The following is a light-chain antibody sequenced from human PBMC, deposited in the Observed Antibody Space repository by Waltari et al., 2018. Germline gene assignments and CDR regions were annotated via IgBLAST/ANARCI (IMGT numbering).Light chain of an antibody. J-gene: IGKJ1*01. Sequence: ETVVTQSPATLSMSPGERATLSCRTSQSIGSSLAWYQQRPGQAPRLLIYRASTRATGIPDRFSGSGSETEFTLTISSLQSEDIAVYDCQQYNNWPPGTFGQGTKVEI. CDR1: QSIGSS. V-gene: IGKV3-15*01. CDR3: QQYNNWPPGT. CDR2: RAS.